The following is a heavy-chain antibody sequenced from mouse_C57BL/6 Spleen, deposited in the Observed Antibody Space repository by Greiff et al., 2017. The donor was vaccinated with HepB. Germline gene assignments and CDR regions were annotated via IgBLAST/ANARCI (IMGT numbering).Heavy chain of an antibody. CDR1: GFTFSDYG. Sequence: DVHLVESGGGLVKPGGSLKLSCAVSGFTFSDYGMHWVRQTPERGLEWVAYISSGSSTIYYADTVKGRVTITSDNAKNTLFLQMTSLRSEDTAMYYCARPGTGWYFDVWGTGTTVTVSS. V-gene: IGHV5-17*01. CDR2: ISSGSSTI. J-gene: IGHJ1*03. CDR3: ARPGTGWYFDV. D-gene: IGHD4-1*01.